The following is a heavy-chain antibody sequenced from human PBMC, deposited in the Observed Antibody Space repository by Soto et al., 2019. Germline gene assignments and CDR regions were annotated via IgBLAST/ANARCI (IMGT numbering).Heavy chain of an antibody. CDR2: INPNSGGT. CDR3: ARENGVGASSGDAFDI. CDR1: GYTFTGYY. V-gene: IGHV1-2*04. J-gene: IGHJ3*02. Sequence: ASVKVSCKASGYTFTGYYMHWVRQAPGQGLEWMGWINPNSGGTNYAQKFQGWVTMTRDTSISTAYMELSRLRSDDTAVYYRARENGVGASSGDAFDIWGQGTMVTVSS. D-gene: IGHD1-26*01.